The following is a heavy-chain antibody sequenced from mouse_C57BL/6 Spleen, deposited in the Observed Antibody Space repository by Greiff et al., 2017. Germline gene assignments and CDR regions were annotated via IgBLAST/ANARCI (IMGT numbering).Heavy chain of an antibody. J-gene: IGHJ3*01. CDR2: IYPGDGDT. V-gene: IGHV1-82*01. CDR3: ASTVDGYPWFAY. D-gene: IGHD2-3*01. CDR1: GYAFSSSW. Sequence: QVQLQQSGPELVKPGASVKISCKASGYAFSSSWMNWVKQRPGKGLEWIGRIYPGDGDTNYNGKFKGKATLTADKSSSTAYMQLSSLTSEDSAVYFCASTVDGYPWFAYWGQGTLVTVSA.